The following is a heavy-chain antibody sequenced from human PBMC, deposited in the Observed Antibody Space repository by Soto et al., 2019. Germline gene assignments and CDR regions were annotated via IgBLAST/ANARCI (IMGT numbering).Heavy chain of an antibody. Sequence: QVPLVQSGAEVKKPGSSVTVSCKASGGTFSSYAIHWVRQAPGQGLEWMGGIIPMYGPPKYAQRFQGRVTTTADESTAIVYMELTSLTYQDPDFYYCERVTSMVRGVIDNWFDPGGHGTLVTVSS. CDR2: IIPMYGPP. V-gene: IGHV1-69*01. CDR3: ERVTSMVRGVIDNWFDP. J-gene: IGHJ5*02. CDR1: GGTFSSYA. D-gene: IGHD3-10*01.